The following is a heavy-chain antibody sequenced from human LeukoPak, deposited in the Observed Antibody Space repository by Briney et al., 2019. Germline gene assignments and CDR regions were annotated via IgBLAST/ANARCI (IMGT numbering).Heavy chain of an antibody. D-gene: IGHD3-22*01. CDR1: GFTFSSYS. CDR2: ISSSSSYI. CDR3: AKVDSSGYYQTSFDY. V-gene: IGHV3-21*04. Sequence: GGSLRLSCAASGFTFSSYSMNWVRQAPGKGLEWVSSISSSSSYIYYADSVKGRFTISRDNAKNSLYLQMNSLRAEDTALYYCAKVDSSGYYQTSFDYWGQGTLVTVSS. J-gene: IGHJ4*02.